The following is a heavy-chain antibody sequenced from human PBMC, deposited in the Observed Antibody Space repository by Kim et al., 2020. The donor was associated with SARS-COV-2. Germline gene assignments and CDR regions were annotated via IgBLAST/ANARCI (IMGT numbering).Heavy chain of an antibody. D-gene: IGHD1-7*01. J-gene: IGHJ6*02. V-gene: IGHV1-18*01. Sequence: ASVKVSCKASGYTFTNFGISWVRQAPGHGLEWMGWISPYNGKTDYAQKFQGKITMTPDTSTSTVYMELRSLSSDDTAIFYCAREELYYYFTMDVWGQGTTVTVSS. CDR3: AREELYYYFTMDV. CDR2: ISPYNGKT. CDR1: GYTFTNFG.